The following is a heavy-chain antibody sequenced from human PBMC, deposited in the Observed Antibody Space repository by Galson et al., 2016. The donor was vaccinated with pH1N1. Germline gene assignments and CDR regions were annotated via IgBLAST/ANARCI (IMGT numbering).Heavy chain of an antibody. Sequence: SVKVSCKASGYTFTGYYIHWVRQAPGQGLQWMGRIIPVLSLPTYAQTFQGRVTISADKSTPTVHMHLSSLRSEDTAVYYCARDGEGYYMDVWGKGTTVIVSS. J-gene: IGHJ6*03. CDR3: ARDGEGYYMDV. V-gene: IGHV1-69*04. D-gene: IGHD7-27*01. CDR2: IIPVLSLP. CDR1: GYTFTGYY.